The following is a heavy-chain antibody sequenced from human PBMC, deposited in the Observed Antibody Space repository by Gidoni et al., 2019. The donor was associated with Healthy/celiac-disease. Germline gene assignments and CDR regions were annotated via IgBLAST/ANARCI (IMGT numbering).Heavy chain of an antibody. CDR2: ISSSSSYI. D-gene: IGHD1-26*01. V-gene: IGHV3-21*01. CDR1: GFTFSSYS. CDR3: ARDCRGSSDAFDI. J-gene: IGHJ3*02. Sequence: EVQLVESGGGLVKPGGSLRLSCAASGFTFSSYSMNWVRQAPGKVLELVSSISSSSSYIYYADSVKGRFTISRDNAKNSLYLQMNSLRAEDTAVYYCARDCRGSSDAFDIWGQGTMVTVSS.